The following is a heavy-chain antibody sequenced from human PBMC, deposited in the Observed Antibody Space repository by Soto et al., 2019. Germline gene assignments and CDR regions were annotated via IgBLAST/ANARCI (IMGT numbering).Heavy chain of an antibody. D-gene: IGHD5-12*01. CDR3: ALPKGIEMATITPRFDY. Sequence: VKVSCKASGGTFSSYAISWVRQAPGQGLEWMGGIIPIFGTANYAQKFQGRVTITADESTSTAYMELSSLRSEDTAVYYCALPKGIEMATITPRFDYWGQGTLVTVSS. J-gene: IGHJ4*02. CDR2: IIPIFGTA. CDR1: GGTFSSYA. V-gene: IGHV1-69*13.